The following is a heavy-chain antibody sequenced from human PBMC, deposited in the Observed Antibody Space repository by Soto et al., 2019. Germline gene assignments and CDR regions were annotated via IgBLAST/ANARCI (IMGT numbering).Heavy chain of an antibody. Sequence: SETLSLTCTVSGGSISSSYWTWIRQPPGKGLEWIGYVYNSGSTNYNPSLKSRVTISEDTSKSQFSLKVNSTTAADTAVYYCARYRREAVAGYTLDNWGQGILVTVSS. CDR3: ARYRREAVAGYTLDN. V-gene: IGHV4-59*01. CDR1: GGSISSSY. CDR2: VYNSGST. D-gene: IGHD6-13*01. J-gene: IGHJ4*02.